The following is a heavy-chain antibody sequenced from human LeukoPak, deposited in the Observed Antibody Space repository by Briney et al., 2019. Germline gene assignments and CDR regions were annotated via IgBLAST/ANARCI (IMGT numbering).Heavy chain of an antibody. V-gene: IGHV4-30-4*01. D-gene: IGHD3-10*01. Sequence: SETLSLTCTVSGGSISNDDNYWTWIHQPPGKGLEWIGFIYYSGRTKYNPSLTSRVTMSVDTSKNQFSLKLRSVTAADTAVYYCARLAVGDWFDYWGQGTLVTVSS. CDR2: IYYSGRT. J-gene: IGHJ4*02. CDR3: ARLAVGDWFDY. CDR1: GGSISNDDNY.